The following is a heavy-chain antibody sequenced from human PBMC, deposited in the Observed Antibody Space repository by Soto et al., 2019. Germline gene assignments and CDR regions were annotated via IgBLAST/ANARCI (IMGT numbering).Heavy chain of an antibody. J-gene: IGHJ4*02. V-gene: IGHV3-74*01. CDR2: INSDGSST. CDR3: ARDGPAAAGDY. CDR1: GFTFSSYW. D-gene: IGHD6-13*01. Sequence: GSLRRSCAASGFTFSSYWMHWVRQAPGKGLVWVSRINSDGSSTSYADSVKGRFTISRDNARNTLYLQMNSLRAEDTAVYYCARDGPAAAGDYWGQGTLVTVSS.